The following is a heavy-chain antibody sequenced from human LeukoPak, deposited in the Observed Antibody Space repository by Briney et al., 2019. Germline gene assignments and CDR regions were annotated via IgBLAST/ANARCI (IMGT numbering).Heavy chain of an antibody. J-gene: IGHJ4*02. CDR2: ISYDGSNK. CDR1: GFTFSSYA. D-gene: IGHD6-13*01. V-gene: IGHV3-30-3*01. CDR3: ARAYSSSWYIFDY. Sequence: GSLRLSCAASGFTFSSYAMHWVRQAPGKGLEWVAVISYDGSNKYYADSVKGRFTISRDNSKNTLYLQMNSLRAEDTAVYYCARAYSSSWYIFDYWGQGTLVTVSS.